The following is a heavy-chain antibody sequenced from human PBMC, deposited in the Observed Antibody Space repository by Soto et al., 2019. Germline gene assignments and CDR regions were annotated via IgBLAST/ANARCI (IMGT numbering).Heavy chain of an antibody. J-gene: IGHJ4*02. Sequence: VSLRLSCAASGFTFSSYAMSWVRQAPGKGLEWVSAISGSGGSTYYADSVKGRFTITRDNSKNTLYLQMNSRRAEDTAVYYCAKDPSREQRHDYWGQGTLVTVSS. CDR2: ISGSGGST. D-gene: IGHD5-18*01. CDR3: AKDPSREQRHDY. V-gene: IGHV3-23*01. CDR1: GFTFSSYA.